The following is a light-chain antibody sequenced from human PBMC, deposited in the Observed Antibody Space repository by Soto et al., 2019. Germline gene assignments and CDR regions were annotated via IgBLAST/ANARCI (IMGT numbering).Light chain of an antibody. J-gene: IGKJ2*01. Sequence: DIQMTQSPSTLSASVGDRVTITCRASQSISSWLAWYQQKPGKAPKLLIYDASSLESGVPSRFSGSGSGTEFTLPISSLQPHDFATYYCQQYNSYSRDTFGQGTKLEIK. CDR2: DAS. V-gene: IGKV1-5*01. CDR1: QSISSW. CDR3: QQYNSYSRDT.